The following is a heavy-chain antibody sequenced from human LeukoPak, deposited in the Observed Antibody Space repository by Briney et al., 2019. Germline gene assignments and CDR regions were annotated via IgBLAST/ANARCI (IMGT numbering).Heavy chain of an antibody. Sequence: GGSLRLSCAAPGFTFSSYAMHWVRQAPGKGLEWVAVISYDGSNKYYADSVKGRFTISRDNSKNTLYLQMNSLRAEDTAVYYCAKDPGEAGIYYYFDYWGQGTLVTVSS. D-gene: IGHD3-10*01. CDR3: AKDPGEAGIYYYFDY. CDR2: ISYDGSNK. V-gene: IGHV3-30-3*01. CDR1: GFTFSSYA. J-gene: IGHJ4*02.